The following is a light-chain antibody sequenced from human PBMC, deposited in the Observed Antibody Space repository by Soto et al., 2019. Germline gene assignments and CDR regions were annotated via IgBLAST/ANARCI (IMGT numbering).Light chain of an antibody. CDR3: AAWDDSLNGYV. V-gene: IGLV1-44*01. Sequence: QSVLTQPPSVSAAPGQKVTISCSGNSSKIGNNYVSWYQQFPGKAPKLLIYSNNQRPSGVPDRFSGSKSGTSASLAISGLQSEDEADYYCAAWDDSLNGYVFGTGTKVTVL. J-gene: IGLJ1*01. CDR1: SSKIGNNY. CDR2: SNN.